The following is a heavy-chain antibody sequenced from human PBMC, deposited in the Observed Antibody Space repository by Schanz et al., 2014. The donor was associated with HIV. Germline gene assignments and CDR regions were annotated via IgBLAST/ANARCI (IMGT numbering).Heavy chain of an antibody. CDR1: GYTSTNYY. J-gene: IGHJ4*02. V-gene: IGHV1-46*01. CDR2: IHPGGGIT. CDR3: ATQRAGGTGYYPLDH. D-gene: IGHD1-26*01. Sequence: QVQLVQSGADVKKPGASVMLSCQTAGYTSTNYYLHWVRQAPGQGLEWMGIIHPGGGITRYAQKFHGRVTMTRDTSTSTVNMELRGLTSEDTAFFYCATQRAGGTGYYPLDHWGQGALVTVSS.